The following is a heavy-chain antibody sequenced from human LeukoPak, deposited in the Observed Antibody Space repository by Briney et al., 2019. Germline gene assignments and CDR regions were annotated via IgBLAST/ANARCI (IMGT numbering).Heavy chain of an antibody. J-gene: IGHJ3*02. V-gene: IGHV3-48*02. Sequence: TGGSLRLSCAASGFSFSDYSMNWVRQAPGKGLEWVSYINYSGNTIYYADSVRGRFTISRDNAKNSLYLQMNSLRDEDTAVYCCARGNYYYGSGNLDAFDIWGQGTMVTVSS. CDR1: GFSFSDYS. CDR2: INYSGNTI. CDR3: ARGNYYYGSGNLDAFDI. D-gene: IGHD3-10*01.